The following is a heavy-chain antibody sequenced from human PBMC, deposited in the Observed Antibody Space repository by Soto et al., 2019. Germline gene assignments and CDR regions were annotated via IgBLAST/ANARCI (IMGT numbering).Heavy chain of an antibody. CDR3: ARDSGAKLSSS. J-gene: IGHJ4*02. D-gene: IGHD6-13*01. CDR1: GGTFSSYR. V-gene: IGHV1-69*13. CDR2: IVPIYRTA. Sequence: SVKVSCKASGGTFSSYRINWVRQAPGQGLEWVGGIVPIYRTADYAQKFQGRVTITADESARTAYLEVRSLKSQDTAVYYCARDSGAKLSSSWGQGTLVPVYS.